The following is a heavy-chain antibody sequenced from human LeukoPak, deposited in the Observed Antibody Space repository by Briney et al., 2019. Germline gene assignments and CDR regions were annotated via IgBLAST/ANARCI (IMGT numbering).Heavy chain of an antibody. Sequence: ASVTVSCKASGYTFTGYYIHWVRLAPGQGLEWMGWMNPNNSVTACAQKFQGRVTMTRDTSINTAYMELNRLSADDTAMYYCAMVITATINYWGQGTLVTVSS. CDR2: MNPNNSVT. CDR3: AMVITATINY. J-gene: IGHJ4*02. V-gene: IGHV1-2*02. D-gene: IGHD2-15*01. CDR1: GYTFTGYY.